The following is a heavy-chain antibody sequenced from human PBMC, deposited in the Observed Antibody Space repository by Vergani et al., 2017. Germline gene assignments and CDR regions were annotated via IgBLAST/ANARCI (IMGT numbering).Heavy chain of an antibody. CDR3: ARCAPYSYGPPGYYGMDV. V-gene: IGHV1-69*12. CDR1: GGTFSSYA. Sequence: QVQLVQSGAEVKKPGSSVKVSCKASGGTFSSYAISWVRQAPGQGLEWMGGIIPIFGTANYAQKFQGRVTINADESTSTAYMELSSLRSEDTAVYYCARCAPYSYGPPGYYGMDVWGQGTTVTVSS. D-gene: IGHD5-18*01. CDR2: IIPIFGTA. J-gene: IGHJ6*02.